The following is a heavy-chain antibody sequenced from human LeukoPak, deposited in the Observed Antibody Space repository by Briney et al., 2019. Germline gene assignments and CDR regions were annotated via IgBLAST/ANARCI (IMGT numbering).Heavy chain of an antibody. CDR1: GDSISSSGYS. Sequence: PSETLSLTCTVSGDSISSSGYSWSWIRHHPGEGLEWIGCIFYNGNTYFDSSLKSRVTMSVHTSKNQFFLRLTSVTAADTAVYYCARAPYYYDTSGFLIWGQGTMVTVSS. CDR3: ARAPYYYDTSGFLI. CDR2: IFYNGNT. V-gene: IGHV4-31*03. D-gene: IGHD3-22*01. J-gene: IGHJ3*02.